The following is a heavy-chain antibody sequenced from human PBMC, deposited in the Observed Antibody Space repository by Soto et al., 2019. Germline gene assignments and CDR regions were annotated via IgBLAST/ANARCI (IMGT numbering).Heavy chain of an antibody. D-gene: IGHD3-3*01. CDR1: GFTFSTLA. V-gene: IGHV3-30*14. Sequence: PDGSLRLSCAASGFTFSTLAMHWVRQAPGEQRERVPLISDDGRTENYPHSVKGRFTTSRDNPKNTLYIQKNTLRLQNTAPNYSARDRVPDDFRSGGYWFDSWGQGTQVTVSS. CDR2: ISDDGRTE. J-gene: IGHJ5*01. CDR3: ARDRVPDDFRSGGYWFDS.